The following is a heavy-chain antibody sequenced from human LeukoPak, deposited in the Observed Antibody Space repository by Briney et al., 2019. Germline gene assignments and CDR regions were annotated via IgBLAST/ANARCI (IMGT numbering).Heavy chain of an antibody. Sequence: GSLRLSCAASGFTFSSYAMSWVRQAPGKGLEWVSAISGSGGNTYYADSVKGRFTISRDNSKNTLYLQMSSLRAEDTAVYYCAKDTASSSWFLYFQHWGQGTLVTVSS. CDR1: GFTFSSYA. D-gene: IGHD6-13*01. V-gene: IGHV3-23*01. J-gene: IGHJ1*01. CDR3: AKDTASSSWFLYFQH. CDR2: ISGSGGNT.